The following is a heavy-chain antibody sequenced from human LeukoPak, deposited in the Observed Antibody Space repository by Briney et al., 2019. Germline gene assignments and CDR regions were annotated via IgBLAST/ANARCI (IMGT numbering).Heavy chain of an antibody. CDR1: GFSFSDYE. CDR3: AGGPQYSGSYGD. V-gene: IGHV3-48*03. J-gene: IGHJ4*02. Sequence: GGSLRLSCVVSGFSFSDYEMAWVRQAPGMGLEWISYISNSGDIRRYADAVKGRFAISRDNAKNSVSLQMNSLRADDTGLYFCAGGPQYSGSYGDWGQGTLATVSS. D-gene: IGHD1-26*01. CDR2: ISNSGDIR.